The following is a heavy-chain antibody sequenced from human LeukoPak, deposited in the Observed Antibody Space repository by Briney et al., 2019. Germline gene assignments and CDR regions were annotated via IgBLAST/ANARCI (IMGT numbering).Heavy chain of an antibody. CDR2: IRYDGSNK. CDR1: VFTFNYHG. CDR3: AKNGDSFGSNAFDI. D-gene: IGHD5-18*01. Sequence: GGSLRLSCVASVFTFNYHGMNWVRQAPDKGLEGVAFIRYDGSNKYYADSVKGRVTNSRDNSKNTLYLQMNSLRADDTALYYCAKNGDSFGSNAFDIWGHGTLVTVSS. V-gene: IGHV3-30*02. J-gene: IGHJ3*02.